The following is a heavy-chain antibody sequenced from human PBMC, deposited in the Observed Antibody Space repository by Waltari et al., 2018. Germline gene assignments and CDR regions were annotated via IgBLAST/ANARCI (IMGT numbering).Heavy chain of an antibody. V-gene: IGHV3-23*01. D-gene: IGHD3-10*01. Sequence: EVQLLESGGALVQPGGSLRLSCAASGFTFSNYAMTWVRQAPGKGLEWVSGISGDGDTTNYADSGKGRFTISRDNSKNSVFLQMNSLRAEDTALYYCARRPGVIDYWGQGTLVTVSS. CDR3: ARRPGVIDY. CDR1: GFTFSNYA. CDR2: ISGDGDTT. J-gene: IGHJ4*02.